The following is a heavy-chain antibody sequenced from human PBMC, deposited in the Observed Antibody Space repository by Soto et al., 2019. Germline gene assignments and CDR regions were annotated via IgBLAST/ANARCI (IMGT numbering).Heavy chain of an antibody. D-gene: IGHD6-13*01. CDR1: GFTFSSYA. J-gene: IGHJ4*02. CDR3: VKVFHSSKGRGGQLAYFDY. V-gene: IGHV3-64D*08. Sequence: GGSLRLSCSASGFTFSSYAMHWVRQAPGKGLEYVSAISSNGGSTYYADSVKGRFTISRDNSKNTLYLQMSSLRAEDTAVYYCVKVFHSSKGRGGQLAYFDYWGQGTLVTVSS. CDR2: ISSNGGST.